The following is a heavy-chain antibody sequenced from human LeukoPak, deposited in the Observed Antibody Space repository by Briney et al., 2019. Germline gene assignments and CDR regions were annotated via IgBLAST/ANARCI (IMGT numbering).Heavy chain of an antibody. CDR3: ATYTNWVAGDV. Sequence: GGSLRLSWGTSGFTFNKSWMSWVRQAPGKGPEWVASIKDDGSETFHADSVRGRFTISRDNARGTLYVQMNTLRAEDTAVYYCATYTNWVAGDVWGQGTTVTVSS. V-gene: IGHV3-7*01. CDR2: IKDDGSET. D-gene: IGHD7-27*01. J-gene: IGHJ6*02. CDR1: GFTFNKSW.